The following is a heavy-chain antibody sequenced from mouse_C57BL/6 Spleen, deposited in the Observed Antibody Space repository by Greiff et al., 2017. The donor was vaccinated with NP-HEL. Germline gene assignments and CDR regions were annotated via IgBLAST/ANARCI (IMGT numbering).Heavy chain of an antibody. CDR2: IDPETGGT. J-gene: IGHJ3*01. V-gene: IGHV1-15*01. Sequence: VKLVESGAELVRPGASVTLSCKASGYTFTDYEMHWVKQTPVHGLEWIGAIDPETGGTAYNQKFKGKAILTADKSSSTAYMELRSLTSEDSAVYYCTRSVNDYDEGAWFADWGQGTLVTVSA. CDR3: TRSVNDYDEGAWFAD. CDR1: GYTFTDYE. D-gene: IGHD2-4*01.